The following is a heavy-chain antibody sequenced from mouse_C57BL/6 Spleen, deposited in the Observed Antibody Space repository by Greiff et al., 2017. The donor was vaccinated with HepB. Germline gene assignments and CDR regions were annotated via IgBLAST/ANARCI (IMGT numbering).Heavy chain of an antibody. CDR2: IYPRSGNT. Sequence: QVQLKQSGAELARPGASVKLSCKASGYTFTSYGISWVKQRTGQGLEWIGEIYPRSGNTYYNEKFKGKATLTADKSSSTAYMELRSLTSDDSAVYFCAIYYEYDVGFAYWGQGTLVTVSA. CDR3: AIYYEYDVGFAY. J-gene: IGHJ3*01. D-gene: IGHD2-4*01. CDR1: GYTFTSYG. V-gene: IGHV1-81*01.